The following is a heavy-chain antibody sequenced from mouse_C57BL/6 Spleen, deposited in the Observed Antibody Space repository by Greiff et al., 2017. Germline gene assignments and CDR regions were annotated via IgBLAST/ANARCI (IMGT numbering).Heavy chain of an antibody. Sequence: QVQLQQPGAELVRPGSSVKLSCKASGYTFTSYWITWVKQRPGQGLEWIGDIYPGSGSTNYNEKFKSKATLTVDTSSSTAYMQLSSLTSEDSAVYYCARAGDGPYAMDYWGQGTSVTVSS. J-gene: IGHJ4*01. D-gene: IGHD2-3*01. V-gene: IGHV1-55*01. CDR2: IYPGSGST. CDR1: GYTFTSYW. CDR3: ARAGDGPYAMDY.